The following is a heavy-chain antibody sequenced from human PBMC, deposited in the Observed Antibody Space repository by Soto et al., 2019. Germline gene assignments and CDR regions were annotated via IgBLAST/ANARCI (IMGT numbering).Heavy chain of an antibody. D-gene: IGHD6-19*01. V-gene: IGHV3-23*01. CDR3: ASRGSVSYSDY. CDR2: ISGSGDST. Sequence: EVQLLESGGGLVQPGGSLRLSCAASGFTFSNYAMNWVRQAPVKGLEWVSVISGSGDSTYHADSVKGRFTISRDNSKNTLYLQMNSLRAEYTAVYYCASRGSVSYSDYWGQGTLVTVSS. CDR1: GFTFSNYA. J-gene: IGHJ4*02.